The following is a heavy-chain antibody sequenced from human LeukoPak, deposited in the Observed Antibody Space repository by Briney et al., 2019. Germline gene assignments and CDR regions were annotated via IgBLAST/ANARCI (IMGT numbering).Heavy chain of an antibody. CDR1: GFTFSSYA. CDR2: ISYDGSNK. Sequence: GGSLRLSCAASGFTFSSYAMHWVRQAPGKGLEWVAVISYDGSNKYYADSVKGRFTISRDNSKNTLYLQMNSQRAEDTAVYYCARDLYSYGSITFPFDYWGQGTLVTVSS. D-gene: IGHD5-18*01. CDR3: ARDLYSYGSITFPFDY. J-gene: IGHJ4*02. V-gene: IGHV3-30*04.